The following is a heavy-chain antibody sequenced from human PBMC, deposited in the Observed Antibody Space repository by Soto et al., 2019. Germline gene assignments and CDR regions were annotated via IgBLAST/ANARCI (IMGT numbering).Heavy chain of an antibody. J-gene: IGHJ6*02. D-gene: IGHD2-2*02. CDR3: ARSHPTRARYQLLYDYYYGMDV. Sequence: GASVKVSCKASGGTFSSYAISWVRQAPGQGLEWMGGIIPIFGTANYAQKFQGRVTITADESTSTAYMELSSLRSEDTAVYYCARSHPTRARYQLLYDYYYGMDVWGQGTTVTVSS. V-gene: IGHV1-69*13. CDR2: IIPIFGTA. CDR1: GGTFSSYA.